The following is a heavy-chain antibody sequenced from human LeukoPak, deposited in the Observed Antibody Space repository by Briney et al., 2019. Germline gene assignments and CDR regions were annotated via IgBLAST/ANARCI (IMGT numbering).Heavy chain of an antibody. CDR1: GFTFTNFG. J-gene: IGHJ4*02. V-gene: IGHV3-23*01. Sequence: GGSLRLSCAASGFTFTNFGMSWVRQAPGKGLEWVSSVRGGGDVTYYARSVRGRFTISRDNSKNTVYLQMNSPTAEDTAIYYCAKSLEESYDILIGFSSFDYWGQGTLATVS. CDR3: AKSLEESYDILIGFSSFDY. CDR2: VRGGGDVT. D-gene: IGHD3-9*01.